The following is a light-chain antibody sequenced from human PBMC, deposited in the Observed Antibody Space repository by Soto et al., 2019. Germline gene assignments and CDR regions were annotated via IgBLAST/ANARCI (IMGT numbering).Light chain of an antibody. CDR3: QQYFSYPYT. CDR1: RVITIN. J-gene: IGKJ2*01. V-gene: IGKV1-8*01. Sequence: FGITRSPSYFFASTGEGLTLIFRPGRVITINLAWYQQKGGKAPKLLIYAAATLQRGAPSRFSGSGSGTDFTLTISRLQSEDFATYYCQQYFSYPYTFGQGTKLEI. CDR2: AAA.